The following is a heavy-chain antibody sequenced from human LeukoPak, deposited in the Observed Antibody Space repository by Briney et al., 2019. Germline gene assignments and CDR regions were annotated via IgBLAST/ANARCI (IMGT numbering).Heavy chain of an antibody. D-gene: IGHD6-19*01. CDR3: ARVRGATVAGTSDYFDY. V-gene: IGHV3-20*04. CDR2: INWNGGST. Sequence: GGSLRLSCTASGFTFDDFAMSWVRQTPGKGLEWVSGINWNGGSTHYADSVKGRFTISRDSTKHSLHLQMNSLRAEDAALYYCARVRGATVAGTSDYFDYWGQGTLVTVPS. CDR1: GFTFDDFA. J-gene: IGHJ4*02.